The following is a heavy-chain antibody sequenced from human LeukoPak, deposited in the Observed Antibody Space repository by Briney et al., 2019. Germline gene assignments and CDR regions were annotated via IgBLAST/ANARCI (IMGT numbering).Heavy chain of an antibody. J-gene: IGHJ6*03. CDR2: IDYSGST. D-gene: IGHD6-13*01. V-gene: IGHV4-39*07. Sequence: SETLSLTCTVSGGSIISTTYYWVWIRQPPGEGLEWIGSIDYSGSTYYNPSLKSRVTISVDTSKNQFSLNLSSVTAADTAVYSCARASGSSWYERRLHAYYYYMDVWGKGTTVTVSS. CDR1: GGSIISTTYY. CDR3: ARASGSSWYERRLHAYYYYMDV.